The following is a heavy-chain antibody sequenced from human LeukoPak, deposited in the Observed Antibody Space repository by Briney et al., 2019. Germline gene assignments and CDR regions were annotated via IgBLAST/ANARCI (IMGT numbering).Heavy chain of an antibody. D-gene: IGHD6-19*01. CDR1: GGSISSYY. J-gene: IGHJ4*02. V-gene: IGHV4-59*01. Sequence: SETLSLTCTVSGGSISSYYWSCIRQPPGKGLEWIWYIYYSGRTNYNPSLKSRVTISVDTSKNQFSLKLSSVTAADTAVYYCAVHPGYSSGWTYFAYWGQGTLVTVSS. CDR2: IYYSGRT. CDR3: AVHPGYSSGWTYFAY.